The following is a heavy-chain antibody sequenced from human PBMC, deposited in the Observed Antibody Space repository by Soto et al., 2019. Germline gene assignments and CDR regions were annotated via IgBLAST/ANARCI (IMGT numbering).Heavy chain of an antibody. D-gene: IGHD6-19*01. CDR1: GFTFGSYA. V-gene: IGHV3-64*01. Sequence: GGSLRLSCAAAGFTFGSYAVRWVRQAQGKGLEYVSAISSNWGSTYYANSVKGRFTISRDNSKNTLYLQMGSLRAEDMAVYYCARVEYSSGWYRYWGQGTLVTVSS. CDR2: ISSNWGST. J-gene: IGHJ4*02. CDR3: ARVEYSSGWYRY.